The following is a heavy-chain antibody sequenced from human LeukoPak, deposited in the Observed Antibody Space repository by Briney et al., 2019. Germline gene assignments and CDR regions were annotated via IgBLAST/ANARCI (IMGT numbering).Heavy chain of an antibody. CDR1: GFTFSSYA. CDR2: ISSSSSYI. Sequence: GGSLRLSCAASGFTFSSYAMHWVRQAPGKGLEWVSSISSSSSYIYYADSVKGRFTISRDNAKNSLYLQMNSLRAEDTAVYYCAREQQWLYYYYGMDVWGQGTTVTVSS. J-gene: IGHJ6*02. CDR3: AREQQWLYYYYGMDV. V-gene: IGHV3-21*01. D-gene: IGHD6-19*01.